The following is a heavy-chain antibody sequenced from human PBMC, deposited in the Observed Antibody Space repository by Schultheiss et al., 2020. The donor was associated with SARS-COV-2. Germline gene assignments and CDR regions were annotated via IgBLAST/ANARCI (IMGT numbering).Heavy chain of an antibody. V-gene: IGHV1-18*01. CDR1: GYTFIRHG. CDR3: ASFHWYYGSGNNGVDV. D-gene: IGHD3-10*01. Sequence: ASVKVSCKASGYTFIRHGMSWVRQAPGQGLEWMGWISGDNGNTNYAQKFQGRVITTTDTSTSTAYMELRSLTSDDTAVYYCASFHWYYGSGNNGVDVWGQGTTVTVSS. J-gene: IGHJ6*02. CDR2: ISGDNGNT.